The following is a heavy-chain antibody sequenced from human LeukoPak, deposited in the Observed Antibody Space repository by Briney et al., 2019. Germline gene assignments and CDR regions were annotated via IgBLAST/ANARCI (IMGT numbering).Heavy chain of an antibody. V-gene: IGHV3-20*04. CDR2: INWNGGSI. CDR1: GFAFDDYG. Sequence: PGGSLRLSCAPSGFAFDDYGMSWVRQAPGKGLEWVSGINWNGGSIGYADSVKGRFTISRDNAKNSLYLQINSLRTEDTALYYCASADKDGYAFFGFDYWGQGTLVTVSS. CDR3: ASADKDGYAFFGFDY. J-gene: IGHJ4*02. D-gene: IGHD5-24*01.